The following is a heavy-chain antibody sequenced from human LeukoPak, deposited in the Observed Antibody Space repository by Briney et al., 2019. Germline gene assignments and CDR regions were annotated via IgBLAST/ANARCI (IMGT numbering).Heavy chain of an antibody. V-gene: IGHV4-59*01. J-gene: IGHJ4*02. CDR1: GGSISSYY. D-gene: IGHD1-26*01. CDR3: ARGVNSGYFDY. CDR2: IYYSGST. Sequence: PSETLSLTCTVSGGSISSYYWNWIRQPPGKGLEWIGYIYYSGSTNYNPSLKSRVTISVDTSKNQFSLKLTSVTAADTAVYYCARGVNSGYFDYCGQGTQVTVSS.